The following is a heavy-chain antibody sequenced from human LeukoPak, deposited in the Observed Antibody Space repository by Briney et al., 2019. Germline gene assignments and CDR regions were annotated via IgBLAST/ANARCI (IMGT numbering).Heavy chain of an antibody. CDR2: IYYSGST. CDR3: ARGRRAAAGTGWFDP. Sequence: SAPLSLTCTVSGGSISSYYWSWIRQPPGKGLEWIGYIYYSGSTNYNPSLKSRVTISVDTSKNQFSLKLSSVTAADTAAYYCARGRRAAAGTGWFDPWGQGTLVTVSS. J-gene: IGHJ5*02. CDR1: GGSISSYY. V-gene: IGHV4-59*01. D-gene: IGHD6-13*01.